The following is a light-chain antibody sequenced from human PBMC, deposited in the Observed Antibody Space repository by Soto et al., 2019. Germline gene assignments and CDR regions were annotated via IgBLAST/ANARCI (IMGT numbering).Light chain of an antibody. CDR3: SAYTSSSTPVV. CDR1: SSDVGGYNY. CDR2: DVS. J-gene: IGLJ2*01. Sequence: QSVLPQPASVSGSPGQSITISCTGTSSDVGGYNYVSWYQQHPGKAPKLMIYDVSNRPSGVSNRFSGSKSGNTASLTISGLQAEDEADYYCSAYTSSSTPVVFGGGTKVTVL. V-gene: IGLV2-14*01.